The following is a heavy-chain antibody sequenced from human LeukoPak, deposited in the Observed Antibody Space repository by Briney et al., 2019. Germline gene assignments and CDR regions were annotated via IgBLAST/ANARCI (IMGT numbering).Heavy chain of an antibody. Sequence: GGSLRLSCAASGFTFSSYAMSWVRQAPGKGLEWVSVIYSGGSTYYADSVKGRFTISRDNSKNTLYLQMNSLRAEDTAVYYCARDTHSSGWPTYGMDVWGQGTTVTVSS. CDR3: ARDTHSSGWPTYGMDV. V-gene: IGHV3-66*01. D-gene: IGHD6-19*01. J-gene: IGHJ6*02. CDR2: IYSGGST. CDR1: GFTFSSYA.